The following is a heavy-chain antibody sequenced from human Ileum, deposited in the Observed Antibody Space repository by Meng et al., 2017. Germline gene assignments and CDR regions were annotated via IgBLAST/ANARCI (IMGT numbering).Heavy chain of an antibody. J-gene: IGHJ4*02. CDR2: IKPDESGK. CDR1: GFTFRDYW. Sequence: GESLKISCAASGFTFRDYWMSWVRQAPGKGLEWVANIKPDESGKYYVDSVKGRFTVSRDNAKNSLYLQMNNLRAEDTAVYYCAANSYTYNWGQGTMVTVSS. V-gene: IGHV3-7*01. D-gene: IGHD3-16*01. CDR3: AANSYTYN.